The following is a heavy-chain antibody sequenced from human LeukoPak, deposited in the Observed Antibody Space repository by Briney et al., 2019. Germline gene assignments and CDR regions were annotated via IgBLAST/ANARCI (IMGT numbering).Heavy chain of an antibody. CDR2: ISGSGSTT. D-gene: IGHD4/OR15-4a*01. J-gene: IGHJ4*02. CDR1: GFTFSSYD. V-gene: IGHV3-23*01. Sequence: GGSLRLSCAASGFTFSSYDMSWVRQAPGKGLEWVSGISGSGSTTKYADSVKGRFTISRDNAKNSLYLQMNSLRAEDTAVYYCARRAGAYSHPYDYWGQGTLVTVSS. CDR3: ARRAGAYSHPYDY.